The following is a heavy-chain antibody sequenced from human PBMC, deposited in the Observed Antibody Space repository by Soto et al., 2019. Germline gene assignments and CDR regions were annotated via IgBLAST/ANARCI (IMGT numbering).Heavy chain of an antibody. CDR2: IYPGDSYT. CDR3: AGGGVRGVITRTRDYYGMDV. CDR1: GYSFTSYW. Sequence: GESLKISCKGSGYSFTSYWIGWVRQMPGKGLEWMGIIYPGDSYTRYSSFFQGQVTISADKSISTAYLQWSSLKASDTAMFYFAGGGVRGVITRTRDYYGMDVWGQGTTVTVSS. J-gene: IGHJ6*02. D-gene: IGHD3-10*01. V-gene: IGHV5-51*01.